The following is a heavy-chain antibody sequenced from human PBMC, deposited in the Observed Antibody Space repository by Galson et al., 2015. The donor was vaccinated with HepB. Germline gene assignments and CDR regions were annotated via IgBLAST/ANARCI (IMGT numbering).Heavy chain of an antibody. D-gene: IGHD3-22*01. CDR2: LSGSGAST. V-gene: IGHV3-23*01. J-gene: IGHJ3*02. CDR1: GFPFDTYA. CDR3: VKPYYYDTSGRREGLAFDI. Sequence: SLRLSCAVAGFPFDTYAMSWVRQAPGKGLDWVSSLSGSGASTYYADSVKGRFTISKDNSKNMLYLQMSSLRAEDTAVYYCVKPYYYDTSGRREGLAFDIWGPGTMVTVSS.